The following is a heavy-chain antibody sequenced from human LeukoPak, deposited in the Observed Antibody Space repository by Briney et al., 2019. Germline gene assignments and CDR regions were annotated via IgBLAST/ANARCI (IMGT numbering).Heavy chain of an antibody. J-gene: IGHJ4*02. CDR2: IYSGGST. V-gene: IGHV3-66*01. D-gene: IGHD2-15*01. CDR1: GFTASSNY. CDR3: ARDACSGGSCYPNY. Sequence: GGSLRLSCAASGFTASSNYMSWVRQAPGKGLEWVSVIYSGGSTYYADSVKGRFTISRDNSKNTLYLQMNSLRAEDTAVYYCARDACSGGSCYPNYWGQGTLVTVSS.